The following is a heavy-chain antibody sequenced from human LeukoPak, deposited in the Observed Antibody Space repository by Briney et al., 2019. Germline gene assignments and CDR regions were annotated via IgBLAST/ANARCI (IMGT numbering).Heavy chain of an antibody. CDR2: IYTSGST. J-gene: IGHJ4*02. V-gene: IGHV4-4*07. CDR1: GGSISSYY. Sequence: SETLSLTCTVSGGSISSYYWSWTRQPAGKGLEWIGRIYTSGSTNYNPSLKSRVTMSVDTSKNQFSLKLSSVTAADTAVYYCAREFSGTSIAARVFDSWGQGTLVTVSS. CDR3: AREFSGTSIAARVFDS. D-gene: IGHD6-6*01.